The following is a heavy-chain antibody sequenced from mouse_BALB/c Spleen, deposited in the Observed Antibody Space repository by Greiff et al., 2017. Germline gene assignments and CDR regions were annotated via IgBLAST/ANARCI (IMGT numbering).Heavy chain of an antibody. CDR3: ARRVYHPGFDV. Sequence: EVQLQQYGPELVKPGASVKIPCKASGYTFTDYNMDWVKQSHGKSLEWIGDINPNNGGTIYNQKFKGKATLTVDKSSSTAYMELRSLTSEDTAVYYCARRVYHPGFDVWGAGTTVTVSS. J-gene: IGHJ1*01. V-gene: IGHV1-18*01. CDR2: INPNNGGT. D-gene: IGHD2-1*01. CDR1: GYTFTDYN.